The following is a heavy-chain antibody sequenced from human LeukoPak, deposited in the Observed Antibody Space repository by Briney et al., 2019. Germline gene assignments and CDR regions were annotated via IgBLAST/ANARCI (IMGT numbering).Heavy chain of an antibody. V-gene: IGHV3-74*01. CDR2: INSDGSST. D-gene: IGHD3-3*01. CDR1: GFSFSSYW. CDR3: ARAVRAHPPADF. J-gene: IGHJ4*02. Sequence: PGGSLRLSCAASGFSFSSYWMHWVRQAPGKGLVWVSRINSDGSSTTYADSVKGRSSISRDNAKNTLYLHLNSLRAKDTGVYYCARAVRAHPPADFWGQGTLVTVSS.